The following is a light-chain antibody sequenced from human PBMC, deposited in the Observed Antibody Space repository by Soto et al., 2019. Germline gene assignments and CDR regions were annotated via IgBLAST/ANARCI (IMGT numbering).Light chain of an antibody. CDR2: AAS. J-gene: IGKJ1*01. V-gene: IGKV1-9*01. CDR3: QQRYSSPRT. Sequence: DIQMTQSPSSLSASVGDRVTITCRASHGISSYLALYQLKPGNAPKLLLYAASTSQSGVPSSFSGSGSGTEFTLTISSLQPEDFATYYCQQRYSSPRTFGQGTKVDIK. CDR1: HGISSY.